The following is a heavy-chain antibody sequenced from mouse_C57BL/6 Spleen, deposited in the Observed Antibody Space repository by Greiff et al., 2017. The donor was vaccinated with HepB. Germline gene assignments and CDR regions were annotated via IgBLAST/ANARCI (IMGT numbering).Heavy chain of an antibody. CDR3: ARELDDPFAY. D-gene: IGHD2-3*01. CDR2: INPSSGYT. V-gene: IGHV1-4*01. Sequence: QVQLQQSGAELARPGASVKMSCKASGYTFPSYTMHWVKQRPGQGLEWIGYINPSSGYTKYNQKFKDKATLTADKSSSTAYMQLSSLTSEDSAVYYCARELDDPFAYWGQGTLVTVSA. CDR1: GYTFPSYT. J-gene: IGHJ3*01.